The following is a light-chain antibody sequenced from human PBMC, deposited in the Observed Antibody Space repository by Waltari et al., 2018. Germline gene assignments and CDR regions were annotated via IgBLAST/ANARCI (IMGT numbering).Light chain of an antibody. Sequence: QSALPQPASVSGSPGPSITIPCTGTSSDVGGYNIVPWYQQPPGKVPKLLIFDVSNRPSGVSNRFSGSKSGNTASLTISGLQAEDESDYYCCSFTSRSTWVFGGGTKLTVL. CDR1: SSDVGGYNI. V-gene: IGLV2-14*01. CDR3: CSFTSRSTWV. J-gene: IGLJ3*02. CDR2: DVS.